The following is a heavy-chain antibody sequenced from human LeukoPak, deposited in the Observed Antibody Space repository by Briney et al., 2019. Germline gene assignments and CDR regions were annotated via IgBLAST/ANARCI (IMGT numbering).Heavy chain of an antibody. V-gene: IGHV1-8*01. Sequence: ASVKVSCKASGYTFTSYDINWVRQATGQGLEWMGWMNPNSGNTGYAQKFQGRVTMTRNTSISTAYMELSSLRSEDTAVYYCARGLHCSSTSCSGGNWFDPWGQGTLVTASS. CDR2: MNPNSGNT. CDR1: GYTFTSYD. J-gene: IGHJ5*02. D-gene: IGHD2-2*01. CDR3: ARGLHCSSTSCSGGNWFDP.